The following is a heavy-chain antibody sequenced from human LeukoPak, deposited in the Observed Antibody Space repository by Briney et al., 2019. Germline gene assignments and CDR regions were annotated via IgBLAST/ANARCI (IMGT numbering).Heavy chain of an antibody. Sequence: GGSLRLSCAASGFTFSSYAMSWVRQAPGKGLEWVSAISGSGGSTYYADSVKGRFTISRDNSKNTLYLQMNSLRAEDTAVYYCAKVNKAYYYDSSGYFDYWGQGTLVTVSS. J-gene: IGHJ4*02. D-gene: IGHD3-22*01. CDR1: GFTFSSYA. V-gene: IGHV3-23*01. CDR3: AKVNKAYYYDSSGYFDY. CDR2: ISGSGGST.